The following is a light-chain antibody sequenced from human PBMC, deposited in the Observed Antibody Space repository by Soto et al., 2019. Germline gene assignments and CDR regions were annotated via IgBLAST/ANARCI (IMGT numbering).Light chain of an antibody. V-gene: IGLV1-44*01. CDR1: DSNIGSNT. CDR2: NND. CDR3: AAWDDNLNGVV. Sequence: QSVLTQPPSASGTPGQRVTISCSGRDSNIGSNTVNWFQQLRGTAPKLLIYNNDQRPSGVPDRFSGSKSGTSASLAISGLQSDDEADYYCAAWDDNLNGVVFGGGTKLTVL. J-gene: IGLJ3*02.